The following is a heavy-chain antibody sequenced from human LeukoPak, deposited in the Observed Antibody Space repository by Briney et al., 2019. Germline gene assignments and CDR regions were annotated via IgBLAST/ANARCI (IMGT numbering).Heavy chain of an antibody. CDR1: GFTFSSYS. CDR3: ARDALAAAPDY. D-gene: IGHD6-13*01. J-gene: IGHJ4*02. CDR2: ISSSSSYI. V-gene: IGHV3-21*01. Sequence: GGSLRLSCAASGFTFSSYSMNWVCQAPGKGLEWVSSISSSSSYIYYADSVKGRFTISRDNAKNSLYLQMNSLRAEDTAVYYCARDALAAAPDYWGQGTLVTVSS.